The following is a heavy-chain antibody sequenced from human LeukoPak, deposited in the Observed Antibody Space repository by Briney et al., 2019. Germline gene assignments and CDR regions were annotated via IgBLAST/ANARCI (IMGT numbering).Heavy chain of an antibody. J-gene: IGHJ5*02. CDR1: GFTFSSYS. CDR2: ISSSSSTI. CDR3: ASGSRTYYDILTGPNWFDP. Sequence: GGSLRLSCAASGFTFSSYSMNWVRQAPGKGLEWVSYISSSSSTIYYADSVKGRFTISRDNAKNSLYLQMNSLRAEDTAVYYCASGSRTYYDILTGPNWFDPWGQGTLVTVSS. V-gene: IGHV3-48*01. D-gene: IGHD3-9*01.